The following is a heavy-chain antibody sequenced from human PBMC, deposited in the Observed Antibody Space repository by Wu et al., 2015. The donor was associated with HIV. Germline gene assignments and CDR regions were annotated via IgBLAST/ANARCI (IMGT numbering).Heavy chain of an antibody. CDR3: ARGSLPAAIHGWYFDL. V-gene: IGHV4-34*01. CDR2: INHSGST. Sequence: QVQLQQWGAGLLKPSETLSLTCAVYGGSFSGYYWSWIRQPPGKGLEWIGEINHSGSTNYNPSLKSRVTISVDTSKNQFSLKLSSVTAADTAVYYCARGSLPAAIHGWYFDLWAVAPWSLVSS. D-gene: IGHD2-2*01. CDR1: GGSFSGYY. J-gene: IGHJ2*01.